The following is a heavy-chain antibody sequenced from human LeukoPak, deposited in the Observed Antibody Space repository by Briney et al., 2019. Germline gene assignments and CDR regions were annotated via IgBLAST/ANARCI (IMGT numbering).Heavy chain of an antibody. D-gene: IGHD2-15*01. CDR2: ISGSGGIT. Sequence: PGGSLRLSCATSGFTFNNYGMSWVRRAPGKGLEWVSAISGSGGITFYADSVKGRFTISRDNSKNTLYLEMNSLRAEDTAMYYCAKILKAGGIDYWGQGTLVTVSS. CDR3: AKILKAGGIDY. J-gene: IGHJ4*02. CDR1: GFTFNNYG. V-gene: IGHV3-23*01.